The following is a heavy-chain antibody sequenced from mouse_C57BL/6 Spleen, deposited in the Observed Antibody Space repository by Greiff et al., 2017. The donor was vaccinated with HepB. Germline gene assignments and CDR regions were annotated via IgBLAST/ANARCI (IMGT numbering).Heavy chain of an antibody. CDR2: IWRGGST. J-gene: IGHJ4*01. V-gene: IGHV2-5*01. CDR1: GFSLTSYG. Sequence: QVQLKESGPGLVQPSQSLSITCTVSGFSLTSYGVHWVRQSPGKGLEWLGVIWRGGSTDYNAAFMSRLSITKDNSKSQVFFKMNSLQADDTAIYYCAKSYDGYPDYAMDYWGQGTSVTVSS. CDR3: AKSYDGYPDYAMDY. D-gene: IGHD2-3*01.